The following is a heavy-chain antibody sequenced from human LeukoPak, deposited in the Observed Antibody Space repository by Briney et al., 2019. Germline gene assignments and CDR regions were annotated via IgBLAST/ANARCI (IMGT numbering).Heavy chain of an antibody. D-gene: IGHD1-26*01. CDR1: GGTFSSYA. J-gene: IGHJ4*02. CDR3: ARDGWELGFDY. CDR2: IIPIFGTA. Sequence: SVQVSCQASGGTFSSYAISWVRQAPGQGLEWMGGIIPIFGTANYAQKFQGRVTITADESTSTAYMELSSLRSEDTAVYYCARDGWELGFDYWGQGTLVTVSS. V-gene: IGHV1-69*13.